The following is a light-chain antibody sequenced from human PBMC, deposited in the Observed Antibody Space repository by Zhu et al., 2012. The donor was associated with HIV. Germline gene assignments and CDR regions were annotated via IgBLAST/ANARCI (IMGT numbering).Light chain of an antibody. J-gene: IGKJ4*01. Sequence: EIVLTQSPGTLSLSPGERATRSCRASQTVAKNYLAWYQKKLGQPPRLLTYGASTRATGIPDRFSGSGSGTDFTLTISRLEPEDFAVYYCQQYGRSPLSFGGGTRVEIK. V-gene: IGKV3-20*01. CDR3: QQYGRSPLS. CDR1: QTVAKNY. CDR2: GAS.